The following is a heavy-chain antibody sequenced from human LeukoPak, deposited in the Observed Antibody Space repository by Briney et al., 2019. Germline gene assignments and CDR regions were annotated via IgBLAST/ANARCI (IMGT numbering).Heavy chain of an antibody. D-gene: IGHD3-3*02. CDR2: IYYSGST. J-gene: IGHJ4*02. V-gene: IGHV4-59*01. Sequence: PSETLSLTCTVSGGSISSYYWSWIRQPPGKGLEWIGYIYYSGSTNYNPSLKSRVTISVDTSKNQFSLKLSSVTAAGTAVYYCARGTFLEWFGFDYWGQGTLVTVSS. CDR1: GGSISSYY. CDR3: ARGTFLEWFGFDY.